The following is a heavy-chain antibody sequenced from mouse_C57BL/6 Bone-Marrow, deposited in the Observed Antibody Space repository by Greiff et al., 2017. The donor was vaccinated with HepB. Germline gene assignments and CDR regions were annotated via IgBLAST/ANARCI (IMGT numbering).Heavy chain of an antibody. D-gene: IGHD1-1*01. CDR3: ARDGDYYGSSFFAY. CDR1: GFTFSSYA. J-gene: IGHJ3*01. CDR2: ISDGGSYT. V-gene: IGHV5-4*01. Sequence: DVMLVESGGGLVKPGGSLKLSCAASGFTFSSYAMSWVRQTPEKRLEWVATISDGGSYTYYPDNVKGRFTISRDNAKNNLYLQMSHLKSEDTAMYYCARDGDYYGSSFFAYWGQGTLVTVSA.